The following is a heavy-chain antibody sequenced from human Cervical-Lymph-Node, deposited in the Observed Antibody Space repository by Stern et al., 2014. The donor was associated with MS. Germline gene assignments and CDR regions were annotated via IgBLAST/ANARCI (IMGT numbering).Heavy chain of an antibody. CDR3: AKSLGSYGRQTGDY. D-gene: IGHD3-16*01. CDR1: GFTFSSYA. CDR2: ISGSGGST. J-gene: IGHJ4*02. V-gene: IGHV3-23*04. Sequence: VQLVESGGGLVQPGGSLRLSCAASGFTFSSYAMSWVRQAPGKGLEWVSAISGSGGSTYYADSVKGRVTLSRDNSKNTLYLQMNSLRAEDTAVYYCAKSLGSYGRQTGDYWGQGTLVTVSS.